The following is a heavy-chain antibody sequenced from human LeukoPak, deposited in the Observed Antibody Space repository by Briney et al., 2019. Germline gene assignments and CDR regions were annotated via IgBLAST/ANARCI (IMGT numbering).Heavy chain of an antibody. CDR3: ASCIVGATGTGAFDI. V-gene: IGHV4-4*02. CDR2: IYHSGST. J-gene: IGHJ3*02. Sequence: SETLSLTCAVSGGSISSSDWWSWVRQPPGKGLEWIGEIYHSGSTNYNPSLKSRVTISVDKSKNQFSLKLSSVTAADTAVYYCASCIVGATGTGAFDIWGQGTMVTVSS. D-gene: IGHD1-26*01. CDR1: GGSISSSDW.